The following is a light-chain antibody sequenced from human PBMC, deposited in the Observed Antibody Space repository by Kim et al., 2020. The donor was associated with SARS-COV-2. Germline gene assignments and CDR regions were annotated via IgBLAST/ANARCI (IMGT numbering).Light chain of an antibody. V-gene: IGKV1-27*01. J-gene: IGKJ1*01. CDR2: VAS. CDR3: QKYNSAPT. Sequence: SASVRDKVTIACGASQGIINDLDSDQQKPGKVLKLLTYVASALESGVPSRFSGSGAGTDFTLTISSLQTEDVATYYSQKYNSAPTFGEGTKMDIK. CDR1: QGIIND.